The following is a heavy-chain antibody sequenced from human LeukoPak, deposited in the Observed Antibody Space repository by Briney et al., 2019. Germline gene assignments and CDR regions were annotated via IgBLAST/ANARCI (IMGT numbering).Heavy chain of an antibody. CDR2: IYSGGST. CDR1: GFTVSSNY. J-gene: IGHJ6*03. Sequence: GGSLRLSCAASGFTVSSNYMSWVRQAPGKGLEWVSVIYSGGSTYYADSVKGRFTISRDNSKNTLYLQMNSLRAEDTAVYYCAGDTEGSVDYYYMDVWGKGTTVTVSS. CDR3: AGDTEGSVDYYYMDV. V-gene: IGHV3-53*01.